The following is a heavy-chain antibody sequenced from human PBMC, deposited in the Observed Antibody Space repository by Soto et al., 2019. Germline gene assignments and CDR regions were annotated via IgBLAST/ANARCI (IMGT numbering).Heavy chain of an antibody. Sequence: QVQLVESGGGVVQPGMSLRLSCAASGFTFSSYAMHWVRQAPGKGLEWVAVISYDGSNKYYADSVKGRFTISRDNSKNTLYLQMNSLRAEDTAVYYCARTPGIAVAGTGRIDYWGQGTLVTVSS. V-gene: IGHV3-30-3*01. CDR3: ARTPGIAVAGTGRIDY. CDR1: GFTFSSYA. D-gene: IGHD6-19*01. J-gene: IGHJ4*02. CDR2: ISYDGSNK.